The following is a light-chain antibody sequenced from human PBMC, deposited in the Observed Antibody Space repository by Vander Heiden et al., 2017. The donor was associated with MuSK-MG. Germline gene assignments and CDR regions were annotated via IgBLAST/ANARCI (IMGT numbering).Light chain of an antibody. Sequence: DIVMTQSPDSLAVSLGERATINCKSSQSGFYSSNNKNHLAWYQQKAGQPPKLLIYWASTRECGVPDRFSGSGSGTDFTLTMSSLQAEDVALYYCHGDDGTGITFGHGTKVDIK. J-gene: IGKJ3*01. CDR3: HGDDGTGIT. V-gene: IGKV4-1*01. CDR2: WAS. CDR1: QSGFYSSNNKNH.